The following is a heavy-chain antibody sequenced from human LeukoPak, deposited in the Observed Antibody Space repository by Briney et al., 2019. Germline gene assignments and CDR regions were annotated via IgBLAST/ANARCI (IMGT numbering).Heavy chain of an antibody. CDR1: GYTFTGYY. CDR2: INPNSGDT. D-gene: IGHD3-22*01. Sequence: ASVTVSCKASGYTFTGYYMHWVRQAPGQGLEWMGWINPNSGDTNYAQKFQGRVTITRDTSISTAYMELSRLRSDDTAVYYCARAYYYDSSGCYGYWGQGTLVTVSS. J-gene: IGHJ4*02. CDR3: ARAYYYDSSGCYGY. V-gene: IGHV1-2*02.